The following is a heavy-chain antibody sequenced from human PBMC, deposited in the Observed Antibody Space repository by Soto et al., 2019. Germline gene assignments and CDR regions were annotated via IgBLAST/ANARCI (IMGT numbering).Heavy chain of an antibody. D-gene: IGHD3-10*01. CDR3: AREYYSSGTH. CDR1: GFTFSTYW. Sequence: EVQQVESGGGLVQPGGSLRLSCAASGFTFSTYWKQWVRQVPGEGLVWVSSISENGGITTYADSVKGRFTISRDNAKNTLYLQMNGLRVEDTAIYYCAREYYSSGTHWGQRTLVTVST. J-gene: IGHJ1*01. CDR2: ISENGGIT. V-gene: IGHV3-74*01.